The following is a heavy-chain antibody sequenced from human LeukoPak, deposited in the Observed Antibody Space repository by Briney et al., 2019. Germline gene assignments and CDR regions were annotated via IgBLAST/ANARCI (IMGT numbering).Heavy chain of an antibody. CDR2: IYYSGST. CDR1: GGSISSYY. CDR3: ARGLAVAYYYMDV. Sequence: SETLSLTCTVSGGSISSYYWSWIRQPPGKGLEWIGYIYYSGSTNYNPFLKSRVTISVDTSKNQFSLKLSSVTAADTAVYYCARGLAVAYYYMDVWGKGTTVTVSS. V-gene: IGHV4-59*01. D-gene: IGHD6-19*01. J-gene: IGHJ6*03.